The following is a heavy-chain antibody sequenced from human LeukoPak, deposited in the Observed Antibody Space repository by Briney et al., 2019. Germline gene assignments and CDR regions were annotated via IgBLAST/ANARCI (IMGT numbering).Heavy chain of an antibody. CDR3: ARAPITSPFYFDY. Sequence: GGSLRLSCTASGSAFDEHGMSWVRQVPGKGLEWVSGINWSGGSTGHADPLRGRFTISRDNAKNSLYLQMDSLRAEDTALYYCARAPITSPFYFDYWGQGTLVTVSS. J-gene: IGHJ4*02. V-gene: IGHV3-20*04. CDR2: INWSGGST. D-gene: IGHD2-2*01. CDR1: GSAFDEHG.